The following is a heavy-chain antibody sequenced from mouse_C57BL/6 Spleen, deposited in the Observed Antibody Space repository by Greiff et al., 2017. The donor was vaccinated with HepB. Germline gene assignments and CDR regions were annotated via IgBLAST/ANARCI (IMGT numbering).Heavy chain of an antibody. CDR2: IDPENGDT. CDR1: GFNIKDDY. J-gene: IGHJ2*01. Sequence: VQLQQSGAELVRPGASVKLSCTASGFNIKDDYMHWVKQRPEQGLEWIGWIDPENGDTEYASKFQGKATITADTSSNTAYLQLSSLTSEDTAVYYGTRGPRGWFDYWGQGTTLTVSS. V-gene: IGHV14-4*01. CDR3: TRGPRGWFDY.